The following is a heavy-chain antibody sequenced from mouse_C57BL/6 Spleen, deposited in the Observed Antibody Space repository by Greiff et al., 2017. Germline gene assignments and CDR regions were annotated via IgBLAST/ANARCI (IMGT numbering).Heavy chain of an antibody. D-gene: IGHD2-5*01. V-gene: IGHV1-50*01. J-gene: IGHJ2*01. CDR2: IDPSDSYT. Sequence: QVHVKQPGAELVKPGASVKLSCKASGYTFTSYWMQWVKQRPGQGLEWIVEIDPSDSYTNYNQKFKGKATLTVDTSSSTAYMQLSSLTSEDSAVYYCARSGYSNYFDYWGQGTTLTVSS. CDR3: ARSGYSNYFDY. CDR1: GYTFTSYW.